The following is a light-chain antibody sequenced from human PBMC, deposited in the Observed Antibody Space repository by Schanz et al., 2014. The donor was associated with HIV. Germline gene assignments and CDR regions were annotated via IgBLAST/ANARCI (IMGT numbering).Light chain of an antibody. CDR1: QGIRNY. V-gene: IGKV1-27*01. CDR2: AAS. CDR3: QQYNSSSRT. Sequence: DIQMTQSPSSLSASVGDRVTITCRASQGIRNYLAWYQQKPGKVPKLLIYAASTWHSGVPSRFSGTGSGTDFTLTISSLQPEDFATYYCQQYNSSSRTFGQGTKVEIK. J-gene: IGKJ1*01.